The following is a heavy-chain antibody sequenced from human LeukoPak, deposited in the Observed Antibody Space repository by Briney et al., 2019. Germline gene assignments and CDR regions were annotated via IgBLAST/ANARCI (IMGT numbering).Heavy chain of an antibody. V-gene: IGHV3-74*01. CDR2: IYNDGSST. CDR1: GFTFSRYG. Sequence: GGSLRLSCAASGFTFSRYGMYWVRHAPGKGLVWVSRIYNDGSSTIYADSVKGRFTISRDNAKNTLYLQMNSLTAEDTAMYYCVTVWGYSSGRDYWGQGTLVTVSS. CDR3: VTVWGYSSGRDY. D-gene: IGHD6-19*01. J-gene: IGHJ4*02.